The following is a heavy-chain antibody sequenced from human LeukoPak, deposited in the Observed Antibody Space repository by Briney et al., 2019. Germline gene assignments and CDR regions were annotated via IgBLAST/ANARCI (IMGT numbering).Heavy chain of an antibody. V-gene: IGHV3-7*01. CDR1: GFTFNTYW. J-gene: IGHJ4*02. Sequence: GGSLRLSCAASGFTFNTYWMSWVRQAPGKGLEWVGNIKQDGSEKNYMDSVKGRFTISRDNAKNSLYLQMNSLRAEDTAIYYCARDSATKVRGPVIGSTDFWGQGTLVTVSS. D-gene: IGHD3-10*01. CDR3: ARDSATKVRGPVIGSTDF. CDR2: IKQDGSEK.